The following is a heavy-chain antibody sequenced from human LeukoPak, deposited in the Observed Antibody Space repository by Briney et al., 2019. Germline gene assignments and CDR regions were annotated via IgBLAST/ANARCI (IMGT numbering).Heavy chain of an antibody. CDR2: IYYSGST. D-gene: IGHD2/OR15-2a*01. CDR3: ARLPTFDAFDI. J-gene: IGHJ3*02. V-gene: IGHV4-39*01. Sequence: SETLSLTCTVSGGSINSGSYYWGWLRQPPGRGREWIGNIYYSGSTYYNPSLKSRVTISVDTSKNQFSLRLSSVTAADTAVYYCARLPTFDAFDIWGQGTMVTVSS. CDR1: GGSINSGSYY.